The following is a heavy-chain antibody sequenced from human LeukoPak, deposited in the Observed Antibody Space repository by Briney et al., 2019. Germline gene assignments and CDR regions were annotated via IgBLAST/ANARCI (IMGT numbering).Heavy chain of an antibody. CDR3: TLRLANLY. J-gene: IGHJ4*02. Sequence: PGRSLRLSCTASGFTFGDYAMSWVRQAPGKGLEWVGFIRSKAYGGTTEYAASVKGRFTISRDDSKSIAYLQMNSLKSEDTAVYYCTLRLANLYWGPGTLVTVSS. CDR1: GFTFGDYA. V-gene: IGHV3-49*04. CDR2: IRSKAYGGTT. D-gene: IGHD3-3*02.